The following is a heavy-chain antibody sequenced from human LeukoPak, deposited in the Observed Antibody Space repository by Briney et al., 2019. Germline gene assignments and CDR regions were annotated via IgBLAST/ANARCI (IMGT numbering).Heavy chain of an antibody. J-gene: IGHJ4*02. CDR2: VSYSGST. Sequence: PSETLSLTCIVSGGSISRYYWMWIRQPPGKGLEWMGYVSYSGSTNYNPSLNSRVTISLDTSKNQFSLRLSSVTAADTAVYYCARLNPSNFASNYWGQGTLVTVSS. CDR1: GGSISRYY. CDR3: ARLNPSNFASNY. V-gene: IGHV4-59*01. D-gene: IGHD1-14*01.